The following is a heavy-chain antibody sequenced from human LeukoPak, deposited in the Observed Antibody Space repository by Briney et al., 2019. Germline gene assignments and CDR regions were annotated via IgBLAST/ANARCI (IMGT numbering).Heavy chain of an antibody. CDR3: ARRGPLTGDAFDI. CDR2: IYPGDSDT. V-gene: IGHV5-51*01. J-gene: IGHJ3*02. CDR1: GYSFTNYW. D-gene: IGHD7-27*01. Sequence: GESLKISCKGSGYSFTNYWIGWVRQMPGKGLEWMGIIYPGDSDTRYSPSFQGRVTISADKSISTAYLQWSSLKASDTAMYYCARRGPLTGDAFDIWGQGTMVTVSS.